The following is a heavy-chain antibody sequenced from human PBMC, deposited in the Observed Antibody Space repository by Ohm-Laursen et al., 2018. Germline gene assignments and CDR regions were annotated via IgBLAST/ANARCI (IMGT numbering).Heavy chain of an antibody. V-gene: IGHV3-74*01. CDR1: GATISGYW. Sequence: GSLRLSCSASGATISGYWMHWVRQTPGKGLVWVSRINGDGSRPFYADSVKGRFTISRDNGQNVLYLQMTRLRADDTAIYYCARGSSRDYREWGQGTLVTVSP. J-gene: IGHJ4*02. CDR2: INGDGSRP. CDR3: ARGSSRDYRE. D-gene: IGHD4-11*01.